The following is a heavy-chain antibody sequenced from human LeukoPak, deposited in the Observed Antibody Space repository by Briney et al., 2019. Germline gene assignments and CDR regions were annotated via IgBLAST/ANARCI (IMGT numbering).Heavy chain of an antibody. CDR2: IIPIFGTA. V-gene: IGHV1-69*06. J-gene: IGHJ6*02. Sequence: GASVKVSCKASGGTFSSYAISWVRQAPGQGLEWMGGIIPIFGTANYAQKFQGRVTMTEDTSTDTAYMELSSLRSEDTAVYYCARDHVTVVTLYYYYGMDVWGQGTTVTVSS. D-gene: IGHD4-23*01. CDR1: GGTFSSYA. CDR3: ARDHVTVVTLYYYYGMDV.